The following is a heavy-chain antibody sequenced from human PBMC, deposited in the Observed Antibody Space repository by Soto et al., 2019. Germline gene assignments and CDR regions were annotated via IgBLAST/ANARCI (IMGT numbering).Heavy chain of an antibody. Sequence: EGCLRPSCVASGITFTTYAMSWVRQSLGKGLEWVSTISRTAKPYADSVQGRLTISRNTPNNTLSLQMNSLSAEDTAVYFCAGHYLRHNALNGNYYSYGMDVWGQGTTVTVSS. V-gene: IGHV3-23*01. J-gene: IGHJ6*02. D-gene: IGHD4-17*01. CDR1: GITFTTYA. CDR2: ISRTAK. CDR3: AGHYLRHNALNGNYYSYGMDV.